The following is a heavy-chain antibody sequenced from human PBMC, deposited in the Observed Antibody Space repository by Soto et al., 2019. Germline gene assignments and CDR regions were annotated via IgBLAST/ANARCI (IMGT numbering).Heavy chain of an antibody. Sequence: QVQLQQWGAGLLKPSETLSLTCAVYGGSFSCYYWSWIRQTPGKGLEWIGEINHSGSNNYNPALKSRVTISVDTSKNQFSLKLSSVTAADTAVYYCARGGGSLYYDYWGQGTLVTVSS. CDR2: INHSGSN. D-gene: IGHD6-13*01. J-gene: IGHJ4*02. V-gene: IGHV4-34*01. CDR3: ARGGGSLYYDY. CDR1: GGSFSCYY.